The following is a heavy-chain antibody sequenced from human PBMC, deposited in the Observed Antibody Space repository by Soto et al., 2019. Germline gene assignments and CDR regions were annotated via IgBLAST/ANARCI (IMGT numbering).Heavy chain of an antibody. J-gene: IGHJ4*02. CDR1: VGSISGGYY. V-gene: IGHV4-31*03. D-gene: IGHD3-16*02. Sequence: QVQLQESGPGLVKPSQTLSLPCSVSVGSISGGYYWSWSRQYPGKVLEWIGYIYYPGRTYYNPSLKGRIAISVDTSKNQFSLTLISVTAAATAMYYCARPIRLGELSLGYWGQGILVTVYS. CDR3: ARPIRLGELSLGY. CDR2: IYYPGRT.